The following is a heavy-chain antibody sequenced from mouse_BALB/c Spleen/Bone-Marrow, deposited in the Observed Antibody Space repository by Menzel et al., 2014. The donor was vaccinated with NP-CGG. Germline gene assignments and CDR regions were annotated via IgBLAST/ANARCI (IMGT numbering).Heavy chain of an antibody. V-gene: IGHV5-6-5*01. CDR2: ISSGSST. Sequence: EVKLMESGGGLVKPGGSLKLSCAASGFTFSSYAMSWVRQTPEKRLEWVASISSGSSTHYPDSVKGRFTISRDNARNILYLQMSSLRSEDTAMYYCARGRTRDCTMDYWGQGTSVTVSS. J-gene: IGHJ4*01. CDR1: GFTFSSYA. CDR3: ARGRTRDCTMDY.